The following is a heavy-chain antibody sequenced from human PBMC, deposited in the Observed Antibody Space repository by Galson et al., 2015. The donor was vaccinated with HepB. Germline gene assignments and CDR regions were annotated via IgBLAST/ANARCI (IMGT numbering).Heavy chain of an antibody. CDR3: ARGGRSIAVPGSGGSFDI. CDR2: TYYRSKWYN. V-gene: IGHV6-1*01. D-gene: IGHD6-19*01. Sequence: CAISGDSVSSNNAAWNWIRQSPSRGLEWLGRTYYRSKWYNDYAVSVTSRIIINADTSKNQFSLQLNSVSPEDTAVYCCARGGRSIAVPGSGGSFDIWGQGTMVTVSS. J-gene: IGHJ3*02. CDR1: GDSVSSNNAA.